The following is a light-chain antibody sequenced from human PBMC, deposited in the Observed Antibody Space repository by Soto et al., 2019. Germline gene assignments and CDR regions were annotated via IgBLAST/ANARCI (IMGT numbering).Light chain of an antibody. J-gene: IGKJ1*01. CDR1: QSISSW. CDR3: QQYNNYST. V-gene: IGKV1-5*01. CDR2: DAS. Sequence: DIQMTQSPSTLSATAGDRVTITCRASQSISSWLAWYQHKPGKAPKLLIYDASNLDSGVPSRFSGSGSGTEFSLTISNLQPDDCATYYCQQYNNYSTFGQGTKVDIK.